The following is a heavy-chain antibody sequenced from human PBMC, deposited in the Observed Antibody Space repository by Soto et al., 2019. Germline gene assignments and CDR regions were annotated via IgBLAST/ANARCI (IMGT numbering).Heavy chain of an antibody. CDR1: GGSVSSGNYH. CDR3: ARVGWGGDS. D-gene: IGHD7-27*01. V-gene: IGHV4-61*01. J-gene: IGHJ4*02. Sequence: SETLSLTCTVSGGSVSSGNYHWSWIRQPPGMGLEWIGFMSYSGRTDYNPSLKSRATISVDMSKNQFSLKLSSVTAADTAVYYCARVGWGGDSWGQGTLVTVS. CDR2: MSYSGRT.